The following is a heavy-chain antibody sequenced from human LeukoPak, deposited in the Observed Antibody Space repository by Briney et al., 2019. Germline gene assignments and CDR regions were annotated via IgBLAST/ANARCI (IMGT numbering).Heavy chain of an antibody. CDR3: AKRGVVIRVILVGFHKEAYYFDS. CDR1: GITLSNYG. J-gene: IGHJ4*02. CDR2: ISDSGGRT. D-gene: IGHD3-22*01. Sequence: GGSLRLSCVVSGITLSNYGMSWVRQAPGKGLEWVAGISDSGGRTNYADSVKGRFTISRDSPKNTLYLQMNSLRAEDTAVYFCAKRGVVIRVILVGFHKEAYYFDSWGRGALVTVSS. V-gene: IGHV3-23*01.